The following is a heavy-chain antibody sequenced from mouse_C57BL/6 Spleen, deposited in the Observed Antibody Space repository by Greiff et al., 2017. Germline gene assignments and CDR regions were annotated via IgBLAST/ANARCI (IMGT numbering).Heavy chain of an antibody. V-gene: IGHV1-64*01. CDR3: ARKGNNIYAMDY. D-gene: IGHD5-2*01. CDR2: IHPNSGST. J-gene: IGHJ4*01. Sequence: QVQLQQPGAELVKPGASVKLSCKASGYTFTSYWMHWVKQRPGQGLEWIGMIHPNSGSTNYNEKFKSKATLTVDKSSSTAYMQLSSLTSEDSAVYYCARKGNNIYAMDYWGQGTSVTVSS. CDR1: GYTFTSYW.